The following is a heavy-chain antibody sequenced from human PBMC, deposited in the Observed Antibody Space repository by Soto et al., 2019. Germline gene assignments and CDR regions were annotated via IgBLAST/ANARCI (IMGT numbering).Heavy chain of an antibody. CDR1: GFTFSSYG. CDR2: ISYDGSNK. V-gene: IGHV3-30*18. Sequence: PGGSLRLSCAASGFTFSSYGMHWVRQAPGKGLEWVAVISYDGSNKYYADSVKGRFTISRDNSKNTLYLQMNRLRAEDTAVYYCANSYGSGSYSHFDYWGQGTLVTVSS. J-gene: IGHJ4*02. D-gene: IGHD3-10*01. CDR3: ANSYGSGSYSHFDY.